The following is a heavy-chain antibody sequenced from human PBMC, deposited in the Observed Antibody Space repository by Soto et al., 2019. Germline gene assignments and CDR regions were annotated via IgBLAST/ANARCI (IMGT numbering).Heavy chain of an antibody. Sequence: GGSLRLSCAASGFTFDNYAMHWVRQAPGKGLEWVSGISWNSNTIAYADSVKGRFTISRDNAKNSLYLQMDSLRAEDTAFYYCAKDTGPNWGQGTLVTVSS. CDR3: AKDTGPN. CDR2: ISWNSNTI. V-gene: IGHV3-9*01. CDR1: GFTFDNYA. J-gene: IGHJ4*02.